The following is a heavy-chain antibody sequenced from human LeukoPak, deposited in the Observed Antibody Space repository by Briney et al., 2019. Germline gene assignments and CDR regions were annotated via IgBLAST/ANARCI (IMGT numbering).Heavy chain of an antibody. D-gene: IGHD3-10*01. CDR3: ARGGDYYYGSGSYYSPYYFDY. J-gene: IGHJ4*02. V-gene: IGHV3-21*01. CDR1: GFTFSSYS. CDR2: ISSSSSYI. Sequence: GGFLRLSCAASGFTFSSYSMNWVRQAPGKGLEWGSSISSSSSYIYYADSVKGRFTISRDNAKNSLYLQMNSLRAEDTAVYYCARGGDYYYGSGSYYSPYYFDYWGQGTLVTVSS.